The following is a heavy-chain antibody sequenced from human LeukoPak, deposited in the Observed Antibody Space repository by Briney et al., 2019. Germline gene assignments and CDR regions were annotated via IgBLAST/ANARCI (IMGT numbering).Heavy chain of an antibody. CDR2: IYYSGST. CDR1: GGSISSYY. V-gene: IGHV4-59*01. Sequence: PSETLSLTCTVSGGSISSYYWSWIRQPPGKGLEWIGYIYYSGSTNYNPSLKSRVTISVDTSKNQFSLKMGSVTAADTAVYYCARDLGLDYYDSSGYPWGAFDIWGQGTMVTVSS. J-gene: IGHJ3*02. D-gene: IGHD3-22*01. CDR3: ARDLGLDYYDSSGYPWGAFDI.